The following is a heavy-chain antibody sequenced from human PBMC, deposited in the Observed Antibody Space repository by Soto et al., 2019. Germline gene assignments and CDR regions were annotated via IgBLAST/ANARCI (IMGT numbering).Heavy chain of an antibody. V-gene: IGHV3-23*01. CDR1: GFTFSSYA. Sequence: PGGSLRLSCAASGFTFSSYAMSWVRQAPGKGLEWVSAISGSGGSTYYADSVKGRFTISRDNSKNTLYLQMNSLRAEDTAVYYCAKDFNDYGDYGDCNWGQGTLVTVSS. D-gene: IGHD4-17*01. CDR2: ISGSGGST. J-gene: IGHJ4*02. CDR3: AKDFNDYGDYGDCN.